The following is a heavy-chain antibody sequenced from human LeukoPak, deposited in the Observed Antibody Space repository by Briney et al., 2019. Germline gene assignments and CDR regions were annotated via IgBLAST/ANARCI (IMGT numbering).Heavy chain of an antibody. CDR1: GGSFSGYY. J-gene: IGHJ5*02. CDR2: IDHSGST. V-gene: IGHV4-34*01. CDR3: ARAKNWFDP. Sequence: SETLSLTCAVYGGSFSGYYWSWIRQPPGKGLEWIGEIDHSGSTNYNPSLKSRVTISVDTSKNQFSLKLSSVTAADTAVYYCARAKNWFDPWGQGTLVTVSS.